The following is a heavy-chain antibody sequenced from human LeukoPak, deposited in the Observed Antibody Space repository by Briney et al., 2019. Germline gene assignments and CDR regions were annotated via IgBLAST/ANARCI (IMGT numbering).Heavy chain of an antibody. CDR2: INPNSGGT. D-gene: IGHD3-3*01. V-gene: IGHV1-2*02. CDR1: GYTFTGYY. J-gene: IGHJ6*04. CDR3: ARLMRYYDFWSGDYYGMDV. Sequence: ASVKVSCKASGYTFTGYYMHWVRQAPGQGLEWMGWINPNSGGTNYAQKFQGRVTMTRDTSISTAYMELSRLRSDDTAVYYCARLMRYYDFWSGDYYGMDVGGERTTVTVSS.